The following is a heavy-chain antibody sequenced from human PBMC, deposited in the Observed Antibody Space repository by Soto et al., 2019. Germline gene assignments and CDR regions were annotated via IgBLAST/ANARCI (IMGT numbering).Heavy chain of an antibody. CDR1: GFTFSAYD. Sequence: EVQLLESGGGLVQPGGSLRLSCAASGFTFSAYDMNWVRQAPGKGLEWVSVVNGNGGSTYYADSVKGRFTISRDDSKYTLYLQMNSLRAEDTAVYYCRAYSYGQGVDYWGQGTLVTVSS. J-gene: IGHJ4*02. D-gene: IGHD5-18*01. V-gene: IGHV3-23*01. CDR3: RAYSYGQGVDY. CDR2: VNGNGGST.